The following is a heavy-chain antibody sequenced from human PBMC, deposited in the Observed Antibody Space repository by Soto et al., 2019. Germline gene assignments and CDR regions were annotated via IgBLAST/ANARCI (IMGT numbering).Heavy chain of an antibody. CDR1: GFSFSEYY. J-gene: IGHJ3*02. V-gene: IGHV3-11*01. Sequence: QVQLVESGGGLVKPGGSLRLFCAASGFSFSEYYMSWIRQAPGKGLEWLACISSSGYMKYYVDSVKGRFTISRDNAETSLSLQMSSLRAEDTAVYYCARQRYDSRRGAFEMWGQGTMVTVSS. CDR2: ISSSGYMK. D-gene: IGHD3-22*01. CDR3: ARQRYDSRRGAFEM.